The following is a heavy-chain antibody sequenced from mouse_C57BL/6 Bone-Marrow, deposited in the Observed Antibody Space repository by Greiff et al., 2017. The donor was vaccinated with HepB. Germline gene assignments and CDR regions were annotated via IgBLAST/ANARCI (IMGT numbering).Heavy chain of an antibody. CDR1: GFTFSSYG. V-gene: IGHV5-6*01. CDR3: ARHRYDYDEGFYFDY. Sequence: EVKLVESGGDLVKPGGSLKLSCAASGFTFSSYGMSWVRQTPDKRLEWVATISSGGSYTYYPDSVKGRFTISRDNAKNTLYLLMSSLKSEDTAMYYCARHRYDYDEGFYFDYWGQGTTLTVSS. D-gene: IGHD2-4*01. J-gene: IGHJ2*01. CDR2: ISSGGSYT.